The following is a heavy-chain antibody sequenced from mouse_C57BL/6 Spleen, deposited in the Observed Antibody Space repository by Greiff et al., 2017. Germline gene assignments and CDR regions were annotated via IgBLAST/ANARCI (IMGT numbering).Heavy chain of an antibody. CDR2: INPNNGGT. J-gene: IGHJ3*01. V-gene: IGHV1-18*01. CDR3: ARENGILFAY. D-gene: IGHD2-1*01. CDR1: GYTFTDYN. Sequence: EVQLQQSGPELVKPGASVKIPCKASGYTFTDYNMDWVKQSPGKSLEWIGEINPNNGGTIYNQKFKGKATLTVDKSSSTAYMELRSLTSEDTAVYYCARENGILFAYWGQGTLVTVSA.